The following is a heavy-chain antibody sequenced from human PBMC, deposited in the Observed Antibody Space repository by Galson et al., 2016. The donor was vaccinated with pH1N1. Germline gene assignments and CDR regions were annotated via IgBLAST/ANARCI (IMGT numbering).Heavy chain of an antibody. CDR3: AKDRPQMMLRYFDWLLGDAMDV. CDR1: GFSFSNYG. D-gene: IGHD3-9*01. V-gene: IGHV3-30*18. Sequence: SLRLSCAASGFSFSNYGMHWVRQAPGKGPEWVAVISFDGSNKNYADSVKGRVTISRDNSQNTGFLLLDSLRPEDTAVYHCAKDRPQMMLRYFDWLLGDAMDVWGQGTTVIVSS. CDR2: ISFDGSNK. J-gene: IGHJ6*02.